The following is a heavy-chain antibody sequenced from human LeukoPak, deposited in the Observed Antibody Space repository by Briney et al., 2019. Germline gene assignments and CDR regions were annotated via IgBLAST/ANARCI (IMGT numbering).Heavy chain of an antibody. CDR3: TREASGGYFDY. J-gene: IGHJ4*02. CDR1: GYTFISYY. Sequence: ASVKVSFKASGYTFISYYMHWVRQAPGQGLEWVGLINPTGDSTNYAQNFRGRVTMTRDTSTSTVYMDLSSLRSEDTAVYYCTREASGGYFDYWGQGTLVTVSS. V-gene: IGHV1-46*01. CDR2: INPTGDST. D-gene: IGHD4-23*01.